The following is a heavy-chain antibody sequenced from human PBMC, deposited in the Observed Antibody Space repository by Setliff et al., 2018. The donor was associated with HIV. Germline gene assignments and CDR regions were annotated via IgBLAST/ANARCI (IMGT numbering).Heavy chain of an antibody. CDR1: GFTFGHYG. J-gene: IGHJ4*02. CDR2: IKEDGSEK. V-gene: IGHV3-7*03. Sequence: GGSLRLSCAASGFTFGHYGMHWVRQAPGKGLEWVANIKEDGSEKYYVDSVKGRFTISRDNAQNSLYLQMSSLKVEDTAVYYCARDLAYWGQGTLVTVSS. CDR3: ARDLAY.